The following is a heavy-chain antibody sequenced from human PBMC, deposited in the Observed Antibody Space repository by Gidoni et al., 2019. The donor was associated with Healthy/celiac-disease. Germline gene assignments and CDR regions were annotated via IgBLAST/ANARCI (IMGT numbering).Heavy chain of an antibody. V-gene: IGHV3-23*01. Sequence: EVQLLESGGGLVQPGGSLRLSCAASGFTFSSYAMSWVRQAPGKGLEWVSAISGSGGSTYYADSVKGRFTISRDNSKNTLYLQMNSLRAEDTAVYYCAKLDWARRPRNRPDFDYWGQGTLVTVSS. CDR1: GFTFSSYA. D-gene: IGHD6-6*01. CDR2: ISGSGGST. J-gene: IGHJ4*02. CDR3: AKLDWARRPRNRPDFDY.